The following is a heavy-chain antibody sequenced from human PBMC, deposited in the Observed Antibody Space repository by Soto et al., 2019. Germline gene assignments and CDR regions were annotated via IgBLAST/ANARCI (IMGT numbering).Heavy chain of an antibody. V-gene: IGHV3-30-3*01. Sequence: PGGSLRLSCAASGFIFSSYVMHWVRQAPGKGLEWVALISSDGSAKYYADSVKGRFTISRDNSRNTLYLQMNSLRAEDTAVYYCAKGGYNYGFLFDCWGQGTLVTVSS. CDR1: GFIFSSYV. D-gene: IGHD5-18*01. J-gene: IGHJ4*02. CDR3: AKGGYNYGFLFDC. CDR2: ISSDGSAK.